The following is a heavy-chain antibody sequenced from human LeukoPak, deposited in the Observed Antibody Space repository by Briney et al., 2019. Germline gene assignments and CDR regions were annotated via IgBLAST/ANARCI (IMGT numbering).Heavy chain of an antibody. CDR1: GFTVSSNY. CDR3: ARVVGSGSYYNWFDP. CDR2: IYSGGST. Sequence: PGGSLRLSCAASGFTVSSNYMSWVRQAPGKGLEWVSVIYSGGSTYYADSVKGRFTISRDNSKNTLYLQMNSLRAEDTAVYYCARVVGSGSYYNWFDPGGQGTLVTVPS. V-gene: IGHV3-53*01. D-gene: IGHD3-10*01. J-gene: IGHJ5*02.